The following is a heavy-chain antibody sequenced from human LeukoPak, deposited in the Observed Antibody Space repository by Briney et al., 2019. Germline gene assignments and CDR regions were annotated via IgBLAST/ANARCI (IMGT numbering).Heavy chain of an antibody. D-gene: IGHD6-19*01. CDR3: ARHPSYSSGWYRGDY. CDR2: IYPGDSDT. J-gene: IGHJ4*02. CDR1: GYTFTHYW. V-gene: IGHV5-51*01. Sequence: GESLKISCKGSGYTFTHYWIGWVRQMPGKGLEWMGIIYPGDSDTRYSPSFQGQVTISADKSISTAYLQWSSLKASDTAMYYCARHPSYSSGWYRGDYWGQGTLVTVSS.